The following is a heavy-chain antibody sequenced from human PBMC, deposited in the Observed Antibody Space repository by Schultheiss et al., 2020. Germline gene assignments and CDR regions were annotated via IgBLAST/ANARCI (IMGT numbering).Heavy chain of an antibody. V-gene: IGHV4-30-4*01. CDR3: ARERTPHGVNWFDP. CDR1: GGSISSGDYY. Sequence: SQTLSLTCTVSGGSISSGDYYWSWIRQPPGKGLEWIGYIYYSGSTYYNPSLKSRVTISVDTSKNQFSLKLSSVTAADTAVYYCARERTPHGVNWFDPWGQGTLVTVSS. D-gene: IGHD4-17*01. CDR2: IYYSGST. J-gene: IGHJ5*02.